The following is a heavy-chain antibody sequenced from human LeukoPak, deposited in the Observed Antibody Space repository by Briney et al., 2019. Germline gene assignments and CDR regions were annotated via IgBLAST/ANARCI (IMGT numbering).Heavy chain of an antibody. CDR2: IFYTGST. Sequence: SETLSLTCTVSGNSVTSHYWSWIRQPPGKGLEWIGLIFYTGSTNYNPSLKSRVTISLDTSKNQFSLKLTSVTAADTAVHYCARVKEDYDFWSGYLDYWGQGNLVTVSS. CDR3: ARVKEDYDFWSGYLDY. J-gene: IGHJ4*02. V-gene: IGHV4-59*02. CDR1: GNSVTSHY. D-gene: IGHD3-3*01.